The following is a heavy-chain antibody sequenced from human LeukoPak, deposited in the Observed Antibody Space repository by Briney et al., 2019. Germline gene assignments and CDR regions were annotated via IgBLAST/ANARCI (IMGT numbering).Heavy chain of an antibody. D-gene: IGHD5-12*01. CDR3: AREQTGAWWLRRTPLVY. CDR1: GYTFTSYY. V-gene: IGHV1-46*01. J-gene: IGHJ4*02. CDR2: INPSGGST. Sequence: GASVKVSCKASGYTFTSYYMHWVRQAPGPGLELMGIINPSGGSTSYAQKFQGRVTMTRDMSTSTVYMELSRLRSDDTAVYYCAREQTGAWWLRRTPLVYWGQGTLVTVSS.